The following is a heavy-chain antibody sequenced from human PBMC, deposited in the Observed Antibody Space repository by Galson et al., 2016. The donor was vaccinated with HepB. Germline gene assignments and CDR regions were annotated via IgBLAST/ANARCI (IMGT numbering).Heavy chain of an antibody. CDR1: NASISSSY. D-gene: IGHD2-8*01. J-gene: IGHJ6*02. CDR2: IYYSGST. V-gene: IGHV4-59*01. CDR3: ASLYGLLLPQYYYYYGMDV. Sequence: SETLSLTCTVSNASISSSYWSWVRQPPGKGLEWIGYIYYSGSTNYNSSLKSRVTISIDTSKNQLSLNLSSVTAADTAVDYIASLYGLLLPQYYYYYGMDVWGQGSTVTVSS.